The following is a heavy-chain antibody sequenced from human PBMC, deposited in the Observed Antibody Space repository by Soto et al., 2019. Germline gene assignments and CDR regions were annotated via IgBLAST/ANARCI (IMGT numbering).Heavy chain of an antibody. CDR2: FDPEDGET. CDR3: ARDKDRQQLGGNYYYIMDV. CDR1: GYTLTELS. Sequence: ASVKVSCKVSGYTLTELSMHWVRQAPGKGLEWMGGFDPEDGETIYAQKFQGRVTMTEDTSTDTAYMELSSLRSEDTAVYYCARDKDRQQLGGNYYYIMDVWGQGTTVTVSS. D-gene: IGHD1-1*01. J-gene: IGHJ6*01. V-gene: IGHV1-24*01.